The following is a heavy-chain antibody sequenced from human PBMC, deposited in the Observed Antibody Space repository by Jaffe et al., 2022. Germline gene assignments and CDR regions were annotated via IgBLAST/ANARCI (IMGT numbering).Heavy chain of an antibody. D-gene: IGHD1-1*01. CDR3: ARDASAVNDEGWYFDY. Sequence: EVHLVESGGGLVQPGGSLRLSCAASGFTLSDHYMDWVRQAPGKGLEWVGRSRNKANSYTADYAASVKGRFTISRDDSKKSMYLQMNSLKIQDTAVYYCARDASAVNDEGWYFDYWGQGILVTVSS. V-gene: IGHV3-72*01. CDR2: SRNKANSYTA. CDR1: GFTLSDHY. J-gene: IGHJ4*02.